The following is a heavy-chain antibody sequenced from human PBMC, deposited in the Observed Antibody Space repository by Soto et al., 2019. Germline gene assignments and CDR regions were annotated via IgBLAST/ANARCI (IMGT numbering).Heavy chain of an antibody. D-gene: IGHD3-10*01. CDR1: GFTFSNYG. J-gene: IGHJ4*02. CDR2: VWHDGKTK. CDR3: ARDRGSDDPIDY. V-gene: IGHV3-33*01. Sequence: QVQLVESGGGVVQPVRSLRLSCAASGFTFSNYGMHWVRQAPGKGLEWVAVVWHDGKTKYYADSVEGRFTISRDNSRNTLFLQMNSLRAEDTAVYHCARDRGSDDPIDYWGQGTLVTVSS.